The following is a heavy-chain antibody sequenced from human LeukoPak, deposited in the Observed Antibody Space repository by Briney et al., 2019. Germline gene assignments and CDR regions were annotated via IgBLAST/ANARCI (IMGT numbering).Heavy chain of an antibody. V-gene: IGHV4-34*01. CDR2: INHSGCT. CDR3: ARGRFRIAAAGTPPEYFQH. Sequence: PSETLSLTCAVYGGSFSGYYWSWIRQPPGKGLEWIGEINHSGCTNYNPSLKSRVTISVDTSKNQFSLKLSSVTAADTAVYYCARGRFRIAAAGTPPEYFQHWGQGTLVTVSS. J-gene: IGHJ1*01. CDR1: GGSFSGYY. D-gene: IGHD6-13*01.